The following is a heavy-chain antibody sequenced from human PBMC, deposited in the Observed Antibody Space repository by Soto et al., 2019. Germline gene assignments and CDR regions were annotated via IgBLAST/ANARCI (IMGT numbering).Heavy chain of an antibody. Sequence: QVQLVQSGAEVKKPGSSVKVSCRASGGTFSSHTISWVRQAPGQGLEWMGGIMPMFGVTNYARKFQGRLTMTANDSTTTAYMEVSSLTSEDTAVYYCAGEGVTSSMSLPWMGYHYYGLEVWGQGTSVIVSS. D-gene: IGHD1-26*01. CDR1: GGTFSSHT. CDR3: AGEGVTSSMSLPWMGYHYYGLEV. J-gene: IGHJ6*02. CDR2: IMPMFGVT. V-gene: IGHV1-69*12.